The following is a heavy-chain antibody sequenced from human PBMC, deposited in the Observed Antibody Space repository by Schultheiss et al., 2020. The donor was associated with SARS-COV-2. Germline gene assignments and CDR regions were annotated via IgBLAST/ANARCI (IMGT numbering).Heavy chain of an antibody. CDR3: ARHEVGGLWRY. CDR1: GDSISSGSYY. CDR2: IYYSGNT. Sequence: SETLSLTCTVSGDSISSGSYYWSWIRQPPGKGLEWIGRIYYSGNTYCNPSLKSRVSTSADTSKNQFSLKLSSVTAADTAVYYCARHEVGGLWRYWGQGTLVTVSS. J-gene: IGHJ4*02. V-gene: IGHV4-39*01. D-gene: IGHD1-26*01.